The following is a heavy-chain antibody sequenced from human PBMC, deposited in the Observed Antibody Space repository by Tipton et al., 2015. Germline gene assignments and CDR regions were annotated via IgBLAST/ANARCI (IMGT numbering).Heavy chain of an antibody. Sequence: TLSLTCTVSGGSINNYYWSWIRQPPGKGLEWIGYIYYSGSTNYNPSLKSRVTTSVDTSKNQFSLRLSSVTAADTAVYYCAGHTVTTEFDVFDIWGQGTRVTVSS. J-gene: IGHJ3*02. CDR2: IYYSGST. V-gene: IGHV4-59*01. CDR3: AGHTVTTEFDVFDI. CDR1: GGSINNYY. D-gene: IGHD4-17*01.